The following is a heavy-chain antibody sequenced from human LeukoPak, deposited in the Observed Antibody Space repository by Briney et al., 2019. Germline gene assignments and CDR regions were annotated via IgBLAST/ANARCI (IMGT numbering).Heavy chain of an antibody. CDR1: GYSISSGYY. CDR2: IYHSGST. CDR3: ESLIAPIYCSSTSCHTGHAFDI. J-gene: IGHJ3*02. D-gene: IGHD2-2*02. Sequence: SETLSLTCAVSGYSISSGYYWGWIRQPPGKGLEWIGSIYHSGSTYYNPSLKSQVTISVDTSKNQFSLKLSSVTAADTAVDYCESLIAPIYCSSTSCHTGHAFDIWGQGTMVTVSS. V-gene: IGHV4-38-2*01.